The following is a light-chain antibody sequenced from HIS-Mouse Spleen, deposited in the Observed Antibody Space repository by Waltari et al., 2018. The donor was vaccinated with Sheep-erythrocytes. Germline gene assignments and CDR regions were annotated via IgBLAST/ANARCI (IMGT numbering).Light chain of an antibody. CDR2: KDS. CDR3: QSADSSGTYV. CDR1: ALPKQY. Sequence: SYELTQPPSVSVSPGQTARITCSGDALPKQYAYWYQQKPGQAPVLVIDKDSERPSGIPERFSGSSSGITVTLTISGVQAEDEADYYCQSADSSGTYVFGTGTKVTVL. J-gene: IGLJ1*01. V-gene: IGLV3-25*03.